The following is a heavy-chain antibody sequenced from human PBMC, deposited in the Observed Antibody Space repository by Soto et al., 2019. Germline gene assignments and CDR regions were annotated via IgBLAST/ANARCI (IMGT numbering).Heavy chain of an antibody. CDR1: GFTFSDHY. Sequence: PGGSLRLSCAASGFTFSDHYMDWVRQAPGKGLEWVGRTRNKANSYTTEYAASVKGRFTISRDDSKNSLYLQMNSLKTEDTAVYYCASMGATTGDYWGQGTLVTVSS. CDR3: ASMGATTGDY. CDR2: TRNKANSYTT. D-gene: IGHD1-26*01. J-gene: IGHJ4*02. V-gene: IGHV3-72*01.